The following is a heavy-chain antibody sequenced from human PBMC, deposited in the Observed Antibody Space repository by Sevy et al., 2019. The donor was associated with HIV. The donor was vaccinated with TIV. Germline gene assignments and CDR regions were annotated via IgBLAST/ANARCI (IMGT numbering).Heavy chain of an antibody. CDR3: AKVGGVNWDQYCFES. V-gene: IGHV3-23*01. J-gene: IGHJ4*02. Sequence: GGSLRLSCTASGFRFSSYGMTWVRQAPGKGLEWVSSISGTGATTYYTDSVKGRFTISRDNSKNTLFLQMNTLRAEDTAVYYSAKVGGVNWDQYCFESWGQGTLVTVSS. CDR2: ISGTGATT. CDR1: GFRFSSYG. D-gene: IGHD2-15*01.